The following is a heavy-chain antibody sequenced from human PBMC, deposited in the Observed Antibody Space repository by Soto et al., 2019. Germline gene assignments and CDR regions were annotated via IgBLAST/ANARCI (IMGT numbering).Heavy chain of an antibody. CDR3: AGGRIVVVGSRAYYGMDV. D-gene: IGHD3-22*01. CDR2: IIPVFGLV. Sequence: QVHLLLQSGAEVKKPGSSVKVSCKASGDTPSNSAISWVRQAPGQGLEWMGGIIPVFGLVKYAQNFQGRVTITADESTNTAYMVMSSLRPEDTAVYYCAGGRIVVVGSRAYYGMDVWGQGTTVTVSS. J-gene: IGHJ6*02. V-gene: IGHV1-69*01. CDR1: GDTPSNSA.